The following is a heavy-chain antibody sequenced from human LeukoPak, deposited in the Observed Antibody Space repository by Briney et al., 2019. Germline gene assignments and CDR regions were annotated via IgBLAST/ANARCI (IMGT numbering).Heavy chain of an antibody. V-gene: IGHV3-48*01. CDR1: GFTFSSYN. D-gene: IGHD6-19*01. CDR3: ARYSSGWDVRHYFDY. J-gene: IGHJ4*02. Sequence: GGSLRLSCATSGFTFSSYNMNWVRQAPGKGLEWVSFISSNGKTIHYADSVKGRFTISRDNSKNTLYLQMNSLRAEDTAVYYCARYSSGWDVRHYFDYWGQGTLVTVSS. CDR2: ISSNGKTI.